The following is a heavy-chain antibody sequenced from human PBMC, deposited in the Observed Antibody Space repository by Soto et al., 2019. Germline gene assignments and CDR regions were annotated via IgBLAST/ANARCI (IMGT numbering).Heavy chain of an antibody. V-gene: IGHV3-23*01. CDR3: AEVHGSGTYNNFPDY. D-gene: IGHD3-10*01. CDR2: ISGSGGST. Sequence: WGALRLSCAASGFPFSTYAMTWIRQAPGKGLEWVSLISGSGGSTYSADSIKGRFTIPRGNSRDTVYLQMNTLRAEETAVYYSAEVHGSGTYNNFPDYWGQGTKVTVPQ. CDR1: GFPFSTYA. J-gene: IGHJ4*02.